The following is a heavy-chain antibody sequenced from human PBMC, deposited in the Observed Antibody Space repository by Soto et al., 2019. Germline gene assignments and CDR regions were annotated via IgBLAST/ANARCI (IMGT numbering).Heavy chain of an antibody. D-gene: IGHD3-10*01. CDR3: ARGSGLTYFDY. Sequence: QVQLVQSGAEVKKPGASVKVSCKASGYTFTSYAVHWVRQAPGQRLEWMGWINAGNGNTKYSQKFQGRVTITRDTSASTAYMELSSLRSEDTAVYYCARGSGLTYFDYWGQGTLVTVSS. J-gene: IGHJ4*02. CDR2: INAGNGNT. CDR1: GYTFTSYA. V-gene: IGHV1-3*01.